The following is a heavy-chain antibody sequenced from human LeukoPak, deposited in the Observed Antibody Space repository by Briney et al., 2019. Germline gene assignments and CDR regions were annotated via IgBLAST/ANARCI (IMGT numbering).Heavy chain of an antibody. CDR1: GYTFTSYG. Sequence: ASVKVSCKASGYTFTSYGISWVRQAPGQGLEWMGWISAYNGNTNYAQKLQGRVTMTTDTSTSTAYMELRSLRSDDTAVYYCARRSWDSSGYHWFDPWGQGTLVTVSS. D-gene: IGHD3-22*01. CDR2: ISAYNGNT. CDR3: ARRSWDSSGYHWFDP. J-gene: IGHJ5*02. V-gene: IGHV1-18*01.